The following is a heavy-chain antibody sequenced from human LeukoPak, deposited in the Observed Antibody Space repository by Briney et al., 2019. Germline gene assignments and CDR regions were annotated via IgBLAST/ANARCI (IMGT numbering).Heavy chain of an antibody. CDR2: IYYSGST. Sequence: SETLSLTCAVYGGSFSGYYWSWIRQPPGKGLEWIGSIYYSGSTYYNPSLKSRVTISVDTSKNQFSLKLSSVTAADTAVYYCASIIAARYFDYWGQGTLVTVSS. CDR1: GGSFSGYY. J-gene: IGHJ4*02. CDR3: ASIIAARYFDY. V-gene: IGHV4-34*01. D-gene: IGHD6-6*01.